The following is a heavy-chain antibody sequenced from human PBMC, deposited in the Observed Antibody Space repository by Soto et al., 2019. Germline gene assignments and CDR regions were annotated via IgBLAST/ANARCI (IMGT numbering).Heavy chain of an antibody. J-gene: IGHJ4*02. D-gene: IGHD5-18*01. CDR1: GGSISSYY. CDR3: ARDRVDTAMAIDY. Sequence: SETLSLTCTVSGGSISSYYWSWIRQPPGKGLEWIGYIYYSGSTNYNPSLKSRVTISVDTSKNQFSLKLSSVTAADTAVYYCARDRVDTAMAIDYWGQGTLVTVS. CDR2: IYYSGST. V-gene: IGHV4-59*01.